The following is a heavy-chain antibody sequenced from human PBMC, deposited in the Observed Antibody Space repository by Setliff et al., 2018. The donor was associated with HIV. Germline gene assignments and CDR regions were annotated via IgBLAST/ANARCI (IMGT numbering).Heavy chain of an antibody. V-gene: IGHV3-48*04. CDR1: GFTFDSYS. Sequence: GSLRLSCATSGFTFDSYSIIWVRQAPGKGLEWVSYISGLGGGTIYYADSVRGRFTISRDNAKNSLYLQMNSLRAEDTAVYYCAKPLTQWGVSPYHYAVDVWGQGTTVTVSS. J-gene: IGHJ6*02. D-gene: IGHD1-26*01. CDR2: ISGLGGGTI. CDR3: AKPLTQWGVSPYHYAVDV.